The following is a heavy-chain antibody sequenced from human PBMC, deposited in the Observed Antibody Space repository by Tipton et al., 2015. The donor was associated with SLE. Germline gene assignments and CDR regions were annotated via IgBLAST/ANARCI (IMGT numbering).Heavy chain of an antibody. V-gene: IGHV4-34*01. D-gene: IGHD3-9*01. CDR2: INHSGGT. Sequence: TLSLTCAVYGGSFSGYYWSWIRQPPKKGLEWIGEINHSGGTNYNPSLKSRVTISVDTSKNQFSLKLSSVTAADTAVYYYARSPYYDILTGYSPYCFDYWGQGTLVTVSS. CDR1: GGSFSGYY. CDR3: ARSPYYDILTGYSPYCFDY. J-gene: IGHJ4*02.